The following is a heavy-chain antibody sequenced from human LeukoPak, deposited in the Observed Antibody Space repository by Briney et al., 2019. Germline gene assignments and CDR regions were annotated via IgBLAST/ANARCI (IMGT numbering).Heavy chain of an antibody. CDR3: ASHHTGYSSGWYPIWYGMDV. J-gene: IGHJ6*02. V-gene: IGHV4-34*01. CDR2: INHSGST. D-gene: IGHD6-13*01. Sequence: SETLSLTCAVYGGSFSGYYWSWIRQPPGKGLEWIGEINHSGSTNYNPSLKSRVTISVDTSKNQFSLKLSSVTAADTAVYYCASHHTGYSSGWYPIWYGMDVWGQGTTVTVSS. CDR1: GGSFSGYY.